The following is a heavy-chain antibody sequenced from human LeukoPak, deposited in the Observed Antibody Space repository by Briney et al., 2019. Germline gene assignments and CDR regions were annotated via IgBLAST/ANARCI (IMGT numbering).Heavy chain of an antibody. CDR1: GFTFSSYS. CDR2: IYSGTEST. V-gene: IGHV3-48*04. D-gene: IGHD3-22*01. J-gene: IGHJ4*02. CDR3: ARDPEYYYDSSGYYYFDY. Sequence: GGSLRLSCAASGFTFSSYSMNWIRQAPGKGLEWISYIYSGTESTHYADSVKGRFTISRDNAKNSLYLQMNSLRAEDTAVYYCARDPEYYYDSSGYYYFDYWGQGTLVTVSS.